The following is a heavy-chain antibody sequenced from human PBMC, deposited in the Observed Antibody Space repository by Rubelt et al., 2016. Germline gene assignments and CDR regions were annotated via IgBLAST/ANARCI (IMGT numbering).Heavy chain of an antibody. V-gene: IGHV1-46*03. D-gene: IGHD3-16*01. J-gene: IGHJ4*02. Sequence: QVQLVQSGAEVKKPGASVKVSCKASGYTFTSYYMHWVRRAPGQGLEWMGIINPSGGSTSYVQKCQGRVARTRDTTTSTVYMELSRLRSGDTAVYYCARDLDVRGEIDYWGQGTLVTVSS. CDR3: ARDLDVRGEIDY. CDR1: GYTFTSYY. CDR2: INPSGGST.